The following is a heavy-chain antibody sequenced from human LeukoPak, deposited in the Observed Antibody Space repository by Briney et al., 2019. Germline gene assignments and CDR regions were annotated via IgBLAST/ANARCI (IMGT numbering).Heavy chain of an antibody. CDR1: GGSFSGYY. Sequence: SETLSLTCAVYGGSFSGYYWSWIRQPPGKGLEWIGEINHSGSTNYNPSLKSRVTISVDTSKYQFSLKLSSVTAADTAVYYCASRSTVTTLYFDYWGQGTLVTVSS. D-gene: IGHD4-17*01. CDR3: ASRSTVTTLYFDY. CDR2: INHSGST. V-gene: IGHV4-34*01. J-gene: IGHJ4*02.